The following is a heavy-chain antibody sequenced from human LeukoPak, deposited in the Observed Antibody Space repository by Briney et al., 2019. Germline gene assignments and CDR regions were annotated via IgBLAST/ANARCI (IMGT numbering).Heavy chain of an antibody. J-gene: IGHJ3*02. CDR3: ARARSGALDI. D-gene: IGHD1-26*01. CDR2: TYTSGST. V-gene: IGHV4-61*02. CDR1: GGSISSGSYY. Sequence: PSETLSLTCSISGGSISSGSYYWTWIRQSAGKGLEWIGRTYTSGSTNYNPSLKSRVTISIDTSKNDFSLNLSSVTATDTAIYYCARARSGALDIWGQGTLVTVSS.